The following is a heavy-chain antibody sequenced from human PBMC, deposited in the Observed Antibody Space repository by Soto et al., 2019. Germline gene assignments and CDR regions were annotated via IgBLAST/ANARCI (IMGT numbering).Heavy chain of an antibody. V-gene: IGHV3-74*01. Sequence: EVQLVESGGGLVQPGGSLRLSCAASGFTFSSYWMHWVRQAPGKGLVWVSRINSDGSSTSYADSVKGRFTISRDNAKNTLYLQMNSLRAEDTAVYYCASFPSAGHYYYYGMDVWGQGTTVTVSS. D-gene: IGHD6-13*01. CDR1: GFTFSSYW. J-gene: IGHJ6*02. CDR3: ASFPSAGHYYYYGMDV. CDR2: INSDGSST.